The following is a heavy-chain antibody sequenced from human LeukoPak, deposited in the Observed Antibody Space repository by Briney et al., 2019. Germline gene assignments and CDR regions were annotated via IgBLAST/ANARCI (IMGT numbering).Heavy chain of an antibody. J-gene: IGHJ4*02. D-gene: IGHD3-9*01. V-gene: IGHV3-48*04. Sequence: GGSLRLSCAASGFTFSSYSMNWVRQAPGKGLEWVSYISSSSSTIYYADSVKGRFTISRDDAKNSLYLQMNSLRAEDTAVYYCARDPVYYDILTDYYSYFDYWGQGTLVTVSS. CDR1: GFTFSSYS. CDR2: ISSSSSTI. CDR3: ARDPVYYDILTDYYSYFDY.